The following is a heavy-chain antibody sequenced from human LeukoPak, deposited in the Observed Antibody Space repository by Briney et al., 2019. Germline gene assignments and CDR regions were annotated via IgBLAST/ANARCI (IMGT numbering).Heavy chain of an antibody. D-gene: IGHD3-16*01. CDR1: GYTFSDYY. Sequence: GASVKVSCKASGYTFSDYYLHWVRQAPGQGLEWMGWINPNSGGTNYAQKLQGRVTMARDTYISTVYMELSSLRYDDTAVYFCAREKGGGLDAFDIWGQGTMVTVSS. J-gene: IGHJ3*02. CDR3: AREKGGGLDAFDI. CDR2: INPNSGGT. V-gene: IGHV1-2*02.